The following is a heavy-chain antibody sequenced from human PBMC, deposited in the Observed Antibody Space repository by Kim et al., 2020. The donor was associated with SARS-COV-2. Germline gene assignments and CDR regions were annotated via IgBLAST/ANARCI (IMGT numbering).Heavy chain of an antibody. V-gene: IGHV1-24*01. Sequence: ASVKVSCKVSGYTLTELSMHWVRQAPGKGLEWMGGFDPEDGETIYAQKFQGRVTMTEDTSTDTAYMELSSLRSEDTAVYYCATAPYCSSTSCYPFFHYYYGMDVWGQGTTVTVSS. CDR3: ATAPYCSSTSCYPFFHYYYGMDV. J-gene: IGHJ6*02. CDR1: GYTLTELS. D-gene: IGHD2-2*01. CDR2: FDPEDGET.